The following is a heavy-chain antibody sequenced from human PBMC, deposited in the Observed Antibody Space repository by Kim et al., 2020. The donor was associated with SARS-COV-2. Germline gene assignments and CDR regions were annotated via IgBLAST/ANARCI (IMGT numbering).Heavy chain of an antibody. V-gene: IGHV3-11*01. CDR1: GFTFSDYY. CDR2: ISSSGSTI. J-gene: IGHJ3*02. Sequence: GGSLRLSCAASGFTFSDYYMSWIRQAPGKGLEWVSYISSSGSTIYYADSVKGRFTISRDNAKNSLYLQMNSLRAEDTAVYYCARGRYGTRFGVVINRAFDIWGPGTMVTVSS. CDR3: ARGRYGTRFGVVINRAFDI. D-gene: IGHD3-3*01.